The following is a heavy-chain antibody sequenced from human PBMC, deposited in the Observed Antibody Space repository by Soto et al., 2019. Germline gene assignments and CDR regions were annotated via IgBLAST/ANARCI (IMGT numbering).Heavy chain of an antibody. J-gene: IGHJ4*02. Sequence: ASVKVSFKASGYTFTSYAIHWVRQAPGQRLEWMGWINAGNGNTKYSQKFQGRVTITRDTSASTAYMELSSLRSEDTAVYYCARGITLPTPLDYWGQGTLVTVS. CDR1: GYTFTSYA. CDR2: INAGNGNT. D-gene: IGHD1-20*01. V-gene: IGHV1-3*01. CDR3: ARGITLPTPLDY.